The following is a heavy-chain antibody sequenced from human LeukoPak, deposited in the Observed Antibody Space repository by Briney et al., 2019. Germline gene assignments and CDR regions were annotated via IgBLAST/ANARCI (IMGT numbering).Heavy chain of an antibody. V-gene: IGHV3-23*01. D-gene: IGHD3-16*01. CDR3: AKGYYDYVWGSYYFDS. Sequence: GGSLRLSCAASGFTFSSYAMSWVRQAPGKGLEWVSAISGSGGSTYYADSVKGRFTISRDNSKNTLYLQMNSLRAEDTAVYYCAKGYYDYVWGSYYFDSWGQGILVTVSS. CDR2: ISGSGGST. CDR1: GFTFSSYA. J-gene: IGHJ4*02.